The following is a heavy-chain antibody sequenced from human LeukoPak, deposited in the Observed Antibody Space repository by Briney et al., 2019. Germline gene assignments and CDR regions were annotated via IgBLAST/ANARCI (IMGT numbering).Heavy chain of an antibody. J-gene: IGHJ4*02. CDR1: GGSISSYY. Sequence: PSETLSLTCTVSGGSISSYYWSWIRQPTGKGLEWIGRFSTSGSTNYNPSLKSRVTMSVGTSKNQFSLNLSSVTAADTAVYYCARTYSSSSRFYDYWGQGTLVTVSS. D-gene: IGHD6-13*01. V-gene: IGHV4-4*07. CDR3: ARTYSSSSRFYDY. CDR2: FSTSGST.